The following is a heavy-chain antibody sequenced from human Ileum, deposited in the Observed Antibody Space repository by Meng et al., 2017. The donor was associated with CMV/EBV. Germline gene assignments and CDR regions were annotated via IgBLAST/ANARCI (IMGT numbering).Heavy chain of an antibody. CDR2: IYWNSDVT. Sequence: SLKISCVGSGFRSPDRAMHWVRQPPGKGLEWVSGIYWNSDVTGYAASVKGRFTVSRDNAKNSLYLQMNSQRPEDTAFYYCVKDVSPGGADYWRQSTLVTVSS. V-gene: IGHV3-9*02. CDR3: VKDVSPGGADY. CDR1: GFRSPDRA. J-gene: IGHJ4*02. D-gene: IGHD3-10*01.